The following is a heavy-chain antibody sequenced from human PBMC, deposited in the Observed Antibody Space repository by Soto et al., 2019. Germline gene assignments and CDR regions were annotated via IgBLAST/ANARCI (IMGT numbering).Heavy chain of an antibody. V-gene: IGHV4-59*11. CDR2: IYYNGNT. CDR1: GGSISNHY. D-gene: IGHD7-27*01. J-gene: IGHJ4*02. CDR3: ARANWYSEY. Sequence: QVQLRESGPGLVKPSETLSLTCTVSGGSISNHYWSWIRQPPGKGLEWIGYIYYNGNTNYNPSLKSRVTMSVDTSKNQISLTLSSGTAADTAVYYCARANWYSEYWGQGTLVTVSS.